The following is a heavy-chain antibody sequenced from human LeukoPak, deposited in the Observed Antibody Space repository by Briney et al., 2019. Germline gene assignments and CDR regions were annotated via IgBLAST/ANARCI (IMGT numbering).Heavy chain of an antibody. CDR2: ISYDGSNK. CDR1: GFTFSSYA. CDR3: ARDDSNRSGYHFDY. V-gene: IGHV3-30*04. J-gene: IGHJ4*02. D-gene: IGHD3-22*01. Sequence: GGSLRLSCAASGFTFSSYAMHWVRQAPGKGLEWVAVISYDGSNKYYADSVKGRFTISRDNSKNTLYLQMNSLRAEDTAVYYCARDDSNRSGYHFDYWGQGTLVTVSS.